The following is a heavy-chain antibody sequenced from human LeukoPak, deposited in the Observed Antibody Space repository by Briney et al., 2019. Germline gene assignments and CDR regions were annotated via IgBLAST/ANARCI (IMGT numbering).Heavy chain of an antibody. CDR1: GFTFSSYA. CDR2: ISGSGGST. V-gene: IGHV3-23*01. J-gene: IGHJ4*02. D-gene: IGHD6-13*01. Sequence: GGSLRLSCAASGFTFSSYAMSWVRQAPGKGLEWVSAISGSGGSTYDADSVKGRFTISRDNSKNTLYLQMNSLRAEDTAVYYCAKGWYSSSWTLDYWGQGTLVTVSS. CDR3: AKGWYSSSWTLDY.